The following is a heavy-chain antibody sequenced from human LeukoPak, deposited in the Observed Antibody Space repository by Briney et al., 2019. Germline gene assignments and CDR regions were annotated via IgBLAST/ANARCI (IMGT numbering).Heavy chain of an antibody. CDR1: GFTFSSYW. CDR3: ARGITVIRGVFSLDY. Sequence: PRGSLRLSCAASGFTFSSYWMTWVRQAPGKGLEWVANIKQDGSEKYYVDSVKGRFTISRDSAENSLYLQMNSLGAEDTAVYYCARGITVIRGVFSLDYWGQGTLATVSS. V-gene: IGHV3-7*04. CDR2: IKQDGSEK. J-gene: IGHJ4*02. D-gene: IGHD3-10*01.